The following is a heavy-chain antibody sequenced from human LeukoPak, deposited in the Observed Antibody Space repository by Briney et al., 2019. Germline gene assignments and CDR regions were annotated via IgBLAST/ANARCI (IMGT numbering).Heavy chain of an antibody. CDR3: ARVSYSYWYFDL. J-gene: IGHJ2*01. Sequence: TSETLSLTCTVSGGSISSYYWSWIRQPAGKGLEWIGRICTSGSTNYNPSLKSRVTMSVDTSKNQFSLKLSSVTAADTAVYYCARVSYSYWYFDLWGRGTLVTVSS. CDR1: GGSISSYY. CDR2: ICTSGST. D-gene: IGHD1-26*01. V-gene: IGHV4-4*07.